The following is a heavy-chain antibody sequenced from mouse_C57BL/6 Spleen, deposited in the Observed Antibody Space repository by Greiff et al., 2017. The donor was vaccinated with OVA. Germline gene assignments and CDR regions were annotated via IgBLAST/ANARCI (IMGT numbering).Heavy chain of an antibody. CDR2: IDPSDSYT. Sequence: VQLQQPGAELVMPGASVKLSCKASGYTFTSYWMHWVKQRPGQGLEWIGEIDPSDSYTNYNQKFKGKTTLTVDKSSSTAYMQLSRLTSEDSAVYYCATDSNYWFAYWGQGTLVTVSA. D-gene: IGHD2-5*01. CDR1: GYTFTSYW. J-gene: IGHJ3*01. CDR3: ATDSNYWFAY. V-gene: IGHV1-69*01.